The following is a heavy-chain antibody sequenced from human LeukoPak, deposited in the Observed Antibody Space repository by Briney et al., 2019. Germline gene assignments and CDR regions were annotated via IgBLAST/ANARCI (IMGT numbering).Heavy chain of an antibody. CDR1: GFTFSSYG. V-gene: IGHV3-30*02. D-gene: IGHD6-13*01. CDR3: AKEAAAGNTPFDY. Sequence: PGGSLRLSCAASGFTFSSYGMYWVRQAPGKGLEWVANIKKDGSEKYYVDSVKGRFTISRDNSKNTLYLQMNSLRAEDTAVYYCAKEAAAGNTPFDYWGQGTLVTVSS. CDR2: IKKDGSEK. J-gene: IGHJ4*02.